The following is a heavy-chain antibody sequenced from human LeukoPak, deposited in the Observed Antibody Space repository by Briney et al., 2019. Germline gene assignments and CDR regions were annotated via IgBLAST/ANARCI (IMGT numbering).Heavy chain of an antibody. Sequence: SETLSLTCTVSGGSISSSSYYWGWIRQPPGKGLEWIGSIYYSGSTYYNPSLKSRVTISVDTSKNQFSLKLSSVTAADTAVYYCARDENGYVWGSFRAWGQGTLVTVSS. V-gene: IGHV4-39*07. CDR3: ARDENGYVWGSFRA. D-gene: IGHD3-16*02. CDR2: IYYSGST. CDR1: GGSISSSSYY. J-gene: IGHJ5*02.